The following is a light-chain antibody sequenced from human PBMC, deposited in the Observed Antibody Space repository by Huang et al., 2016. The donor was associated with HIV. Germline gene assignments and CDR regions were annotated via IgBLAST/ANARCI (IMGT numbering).Light chain of an antibody. CDR3: QQYYTTPMYT. Sequence: DIVMTQSPDSLAVSLGERAPINCKSSQRVLYSSNNKNYLAWYQQKPGQPPKLLIYWASTRESGVPGRFSGSGSGTDFTLTISSLQAEDVAVYYCQQYYTTPMYTFGQGTKLEIK. J-gene: IGKJ2*01. V-gene: IGKV4-1*01. CDR2: WAS. CDR1: QRVLYSSNNKNY.